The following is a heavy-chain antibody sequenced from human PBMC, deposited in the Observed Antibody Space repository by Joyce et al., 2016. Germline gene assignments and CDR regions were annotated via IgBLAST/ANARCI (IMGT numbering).Heavy chain of an antibody. V-gene: IGHV1-69*08. Sequence: QVHLVQSGPEVKKPVSSVRVSCEASGGTFNLYSINWVRQAPGQGLEWKGRIIPIFGTSNFAQKFQGRVTITADSMELSNLRFEDTATYFCARALLDYGGKSYHFGMDVWGQGTTVIVSS. CDR2: IIPIFGTS. CDR3: ARALLDYGGKSYHFGMDV. CDR1: GGTFNLYS. J-gene: IGHJ6*02. D-gene: IGHD4-23*01.